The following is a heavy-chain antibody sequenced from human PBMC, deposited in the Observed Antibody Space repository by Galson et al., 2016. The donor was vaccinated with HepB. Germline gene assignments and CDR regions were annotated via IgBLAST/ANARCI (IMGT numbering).Heavy chain of an antibody. V-gene: IGHV2-5*02. CDR3: AHSYYGMDV. J-gene: IGHJ6*02. CDR2: IFWDDDK. Sequence: PALVKPTQTLTLTCTFSGFSLTTSGVGVGWIRQPPGRALEWLTLIFWDDDKRYNPSLKIRLTIAKDTSKNQVVLRMANVDLVDTATYNCAHSYYGMDVWGQGTTVTVSS. CDR1: GFSLTTSGVG.